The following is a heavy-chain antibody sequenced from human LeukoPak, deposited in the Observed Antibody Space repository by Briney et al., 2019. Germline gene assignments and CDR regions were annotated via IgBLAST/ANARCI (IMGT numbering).Heavy chain of an antibody. D-gene: IGHD3-10*01. V-gene: IGHV3-30*03. J-gene: IGHJ4*02. Sequence: GGSLRPSCAASGFTFSSYGMHWVRQAPGKGLEWVAVISYDGSNKYYADSVKGRFTISRDNSKNTLYLQMNSLRAEDTAVYYCARDLHGSGSLDYWGQGTLVTVSS. CDR3: ARDLHGSGSLDY. CDR2: ISYDGSNK. CDR1: GFTFSSYG.